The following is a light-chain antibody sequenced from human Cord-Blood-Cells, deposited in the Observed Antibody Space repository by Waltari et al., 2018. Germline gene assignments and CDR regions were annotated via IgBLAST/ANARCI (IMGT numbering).Light chain of an antibody. CDR3: SSYTSSSTVV. V-gene: IGLV2-14*01. CDR1: SSDVGGYNY. Sequence: QSALTQPASVSGSPGQSITISCTGTSSDVGGYNYVSWYQQHPGKAPKLMIYEVSNRPAGVSNRFYGSRYGNTASLTIAVLQAEDEADYYCSSYTSSSTVVFGGGTKLTVL. J-gene: IGLJ2*01. CDR2: EVS.